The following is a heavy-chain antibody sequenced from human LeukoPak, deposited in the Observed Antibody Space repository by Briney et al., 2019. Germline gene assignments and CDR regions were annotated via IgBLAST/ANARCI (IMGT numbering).Heavy chain of an antibody. D-gene: IGHD3-3*01. CDR1: GGSISSYY. CDR2: IYYSGST. CDR3: ARRLTYYDFWSGYSGGRAGAEYFQH. Sequence: SETLSLTCTVSGGSISSYYWSWIRQPPGKGLEWIGYIYYSGSTNYNPSLKSRVTISVDTSKNQFSLKLSSVTAADTAVYYCARRLTYYDFWSGYSGGRAGAEYFQHWGQGTLVTVSS. V-gene: IGHV4-59*12. J-gene: IGHJ1*01.